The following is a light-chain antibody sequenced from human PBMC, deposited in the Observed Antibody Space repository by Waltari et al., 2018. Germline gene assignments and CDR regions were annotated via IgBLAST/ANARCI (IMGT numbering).Light chain of an antibody. CDR1: QSVSSNY. V-gene: IGKV3-20*01. J-gene: IGKJ1*01. Sequence: FVLTQSPGTLSLSPGERVTLSCRASQSVSSNYVAWYQQKPGQAPRLPVYDASNRATGIADRFSGSGSGTDFPLTISRLEPEDVAVYYCQQYGRSPWTFGQGTKVEIK. CDR2: DAS. CDR3: QQYGRSPWT.